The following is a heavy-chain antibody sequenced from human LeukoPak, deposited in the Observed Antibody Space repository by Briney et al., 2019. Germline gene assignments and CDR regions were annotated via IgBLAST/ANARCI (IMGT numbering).Heavy chain of an antibody. Sequence: GGSLRVSCLPSVFPFTSYAMHWVRQAPGKGLEYVSAISDSGGSTYYADLVKGRFTILRDNSKNTLYLQMSRPRAEDTALYFWVRGYSLGAYGMDVWGQGTTVTVSS. J-gene: IGHJ6*02. D-gene: IGHD2-15*01. CDR1: VFPFTSYA. V-gene: IGHV3-64D*09. CDR3: VRGYSLGAYGMDV. CDR2: ISDSGGST.